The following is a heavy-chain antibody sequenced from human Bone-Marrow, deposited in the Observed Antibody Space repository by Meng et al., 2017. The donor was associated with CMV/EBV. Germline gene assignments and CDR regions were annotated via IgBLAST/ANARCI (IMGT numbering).Heavy chain of an antibody. CDR1: GFTLSSYA. D-gene: IGHD2-2*02. J-gene: IGHJ5*02. CDR2: ISGSGGST. Sequence: GESLKISCAASGFTLSSYAMSWVRQAPGKGLEWVSAISGSGGSTYYADSVKGRFTISRDNSKNTLYLQMNSLRAEDTAVYYCARGYCSSTSCYSPWFDPWGQGTLVTVSS. V-gene: IGHV3-23*01. CDR3: ARGYCSSTSCYSPWFDP.